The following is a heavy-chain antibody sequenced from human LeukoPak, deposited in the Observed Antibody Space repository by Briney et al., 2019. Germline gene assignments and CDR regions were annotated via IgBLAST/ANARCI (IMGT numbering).Heavy chain of an antibody. CDR3: ATELTGTTARGDFDY. Sequence: ASVKVSCKVSGYTLTELSMHWVRQAPGKGLEWMGGCDPEDGETIYAQKFQGRVTMTEDTSTDTAYMELSSLRSEDTAVYYCATELTGTTARGDFDYWGQGTLVTVSS. V-gene: IGHV1-24*01. J-gene: IGHJ4*02. CDR2: CDPEDGET. CDR1: GYTLTELS. D-gene: IGHD1-1*01.